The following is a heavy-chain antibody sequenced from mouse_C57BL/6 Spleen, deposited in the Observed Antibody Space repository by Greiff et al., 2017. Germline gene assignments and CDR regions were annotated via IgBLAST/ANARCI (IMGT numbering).Heavy chain of an antibody. CDR1: GFTIKDYY. V-gene: IGHV14-2*01. Sequence: EVQLQESGPELVKPGASVKLSCTASGFTIKDYYMHWVKQRPGQGLEWIGRIDPEDGDTKYAPKFQGKATITGDPSSYTAYLQLTSLTSEDTAVYYWSREEGSDTTDRFAYWGQGTLVTVSA. J-gene: IGHJ3*01. D-gene: IGHD2-12*01. CDR2: IDPEDGDT. CDR3: SREEGSDTTDRFAY.